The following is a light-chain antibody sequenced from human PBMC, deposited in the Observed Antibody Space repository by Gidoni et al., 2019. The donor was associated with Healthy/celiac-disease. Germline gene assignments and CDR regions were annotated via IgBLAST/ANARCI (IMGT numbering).Light chain of an antibody. Sequence: DIQMTQSPSSLSASVGDRVTITCRASQGISNYFAWYQQKPGKVPKPLIYAASTLQSGVPSRFSGSGSGTDFTLTISSLQAEDVATYYCQKYNSAPPWTFGQGTKLEIK. CDR1: QGISNY. CDR3: QKYNSAPPWT. V-gene: IGKV1-27*01. J-gene: IGKJ2*02. CDR2: AAS.